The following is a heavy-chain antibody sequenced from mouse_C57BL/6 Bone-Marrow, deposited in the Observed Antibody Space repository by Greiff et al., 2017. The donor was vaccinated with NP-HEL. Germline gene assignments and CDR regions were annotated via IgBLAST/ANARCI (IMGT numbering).Heavy chain of an antibody. CDR2: ISDGGSYT. J-gene: IGHJ2*01. V-gene: IGHV5-4*01. D-gene: IGHD1-1*01. Sequence: EVKVVESGGGLVKPGGSLKLSCAASGFTFSSYAMSWVRQTPDKRLEWVATISDGGSYTYYPDNVKGRFPIHRANAKNNLYLQMSHLKSEDTAMYYCARDWYYGSSYYFDYWGQGTTLTVSS. CDR3: ARDWYYGSSYYFDY. CDR1: GFTFSSYA.